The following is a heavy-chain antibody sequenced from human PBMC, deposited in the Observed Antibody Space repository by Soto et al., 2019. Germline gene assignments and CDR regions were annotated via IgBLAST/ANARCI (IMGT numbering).Heavy chain of an antibody. CDR2: INPSGGST. CDR3: AIVICLGEEPAGPWFDP. J-gene: IGHJ5*02. V-gene: IGHV1-46*03. CDR1: GYTFTSYY. Sequence: ASVKVSCKASGYTFTSYYMHWVRQAPGRGLEWMGIINPSGGSTSYAQKFQGRVTMTRDTSTSTVYMELSSLRSEDTAVYLCAIVICLGEEPAGPWFDPWGKGTLVTFS. D-gene: IGHD3-16*01.